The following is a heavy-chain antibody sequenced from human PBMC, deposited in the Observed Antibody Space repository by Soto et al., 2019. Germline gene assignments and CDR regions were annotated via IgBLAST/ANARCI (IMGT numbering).Heavy chain of an antibody. D-gene: IGHD2-15*01. Sequence: PLETLSLTCTVSGDSISHTNHYWNWIRRPPGKGLGWIGFISYSGTTCYNPYLKRLATIPVDTPKNQFSLKLSCVTAADTAAYYCAREEEVRIERWFDPWGQGDLVTVSS. CDR3: AREEEVRIERWFDP. CDR2: ISYSGTT. V-gene: IGHV4-31*01. CDR1: GDSISHTNHY. J-gene: IGHJ5*02.